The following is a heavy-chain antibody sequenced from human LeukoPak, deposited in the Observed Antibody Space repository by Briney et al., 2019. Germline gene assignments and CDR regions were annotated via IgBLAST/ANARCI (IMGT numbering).Heavy chain of an antibody. CDR2: IIPIFGKA. CDR1: GCTFSSYA. J-gene: IGHJ4*02. V-gene: IGHV1-69*05. CDR3: AREDYGDYGDY. Sequence: ASVKVSCKASGCTFSSYAISWVRQAPGQGLEWMGRIIPIFGKANYAQKLQGRVTITTDESTSTDYLELSSLRSEDTAVYYCAREDYGDYGDYWGQGTLVTVSS. D-gene: IGHD4-17*01.